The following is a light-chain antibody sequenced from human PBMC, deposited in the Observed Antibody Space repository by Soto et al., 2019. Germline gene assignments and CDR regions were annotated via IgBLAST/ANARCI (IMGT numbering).Light chain of an antibody. CDR3: SSYTSSSTRV. CDR2: EVY. V-gene: IGLV2-14*03. CDR1: SXDVGGYNY. Sequence: QSALTQPASVSGXPXQSXAISCTXSSXDVGGYNYVSWYQQHPGKAPKLIIYEVYNRPSGVSDRFSGSKSGKTASLTISGLQAEDEADYYCSSYTSSSTRVFGTGTKLTVL. J-gene: IGLJ1*01.